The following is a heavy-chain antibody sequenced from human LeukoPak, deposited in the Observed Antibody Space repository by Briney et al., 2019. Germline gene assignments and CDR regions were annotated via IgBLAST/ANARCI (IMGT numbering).Heavy chain of an antibody. CDR2: INPNSGGT. J-gene: IGHJ4*02. CDR1: GYTFTGYY. CDR3: ARVWAYDYVWGSYRQAPYDY. V-gene: IGHV1-2*02. Sequence: GASVKVSCKASGYTFTGYYMHWVRQAPGQGLEWMGWINPNSGGTSYAQKFQGRVTVTRNTSISTAYMELSRLRSDDTAVYYCARVWAYDYVWGSYRQAPYDYWGQGTLVTVSS. D-gene: IGHD3-16*02.